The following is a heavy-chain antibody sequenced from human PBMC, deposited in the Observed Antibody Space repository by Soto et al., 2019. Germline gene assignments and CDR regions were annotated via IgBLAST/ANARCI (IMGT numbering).Heavy chain of an antibody. Sequence: SETLSLTCAVSGGSISSGGYSWSWIRQPPGKGLEWIGYIYHSGSTYYNPSLKSRVTISVDRSKNQFSLKLSSVTAADTAVYYGARGDTAMVKTPGGSYYYYGMDVWGQGNTVTVSS. D-gene: IGHD5-18*01. CDR1: GGSISSGGYS. V-gene: IGHV4-30-2*01. CDR3: ARGDTAMVKTPGGSYYYYGMDV. J-gene: IGHJ6*02. CDR2: IYHSGST.